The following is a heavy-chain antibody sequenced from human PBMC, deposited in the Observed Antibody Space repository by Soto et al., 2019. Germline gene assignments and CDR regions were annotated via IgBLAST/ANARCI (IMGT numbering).Heavy chain of an antibody. CDR2: IYYSGST. CDR3: ARHGGRSTRDNWFDP. D-gene: IGHD3-16*01. J-gene: IGHJ5*02. CDR1: GGSISSSSYY. Sequence: LETLSLTCTVSGGSISSSSYYWGWIRQPPGKGLEWIGSIYYSGSTYYNPSLKSRVTISVDTSKNQFSLKLSSVTAADTAVYYCARHGGRSTRDNWFDPWGQGTLVTVSS. V-gene: IGHV4-39*01.